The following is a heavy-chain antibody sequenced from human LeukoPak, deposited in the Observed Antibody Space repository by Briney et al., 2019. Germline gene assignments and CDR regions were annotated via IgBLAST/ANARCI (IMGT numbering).Heavy chain of an antibody. J-gene: IGHJ3*01. CDR2: IYSGGST. CDR1: RFTVSSNY. D-gene: IGHD3-22*01. Sequence: GGSLRLSCAASRFTVSSNYMSWVRQAPGKGLEWVSVIYSGGSTYYADSVKGRFTISRANSKNTLYLQMNSLRAEDTAVYYCAAASSGYYSHDAFDVWGQGTMVTVSS. CDR3: AAASSGYYSHDAFDV. V-gene: IGHV3-53*01.